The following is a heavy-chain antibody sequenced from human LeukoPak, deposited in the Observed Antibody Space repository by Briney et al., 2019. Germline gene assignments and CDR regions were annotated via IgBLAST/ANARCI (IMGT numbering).Heavy chain of an antibody. CDR3: ARHSLGWAGNLDY. J-gene: IGHJ4*02. D-gene: IGHD1-1*01. Sequence: SETLSLTCTVSGGSISSYYWSWIRQPPGKGLEWIGYINTSGSTNYNPSLKSRVTISVDTSKNQFSLKLSSVTAADTAVYYCARHSLGWAGNLDYWGQGTLVTVSS. V-gene: IGHV4-4*09. CDR2: INTSGST. CDR1: GGSISSYY.